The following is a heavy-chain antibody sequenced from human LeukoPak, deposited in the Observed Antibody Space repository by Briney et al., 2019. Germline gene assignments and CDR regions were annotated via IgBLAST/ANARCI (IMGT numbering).Heavy chain of an antibody. Sequence: SETLSLTCTVSGGSISSYYWSWIRQPPGKGLEWIGYIYYSGSANYNPSLKSRVTISVDTSKNQFSLKLSSVTAADTAVYYCAREPRITMVRGVMGYFDYWGQGTLVTVSS. J-gene: IGHJ4*02. D-gene: IGHD3-10*01. V-gene: IGHV4-59*01. CDR3: AREPRITMVRGVMGYFDY. CDR1: GGSISSYY. CDR2: IYYSGSA.